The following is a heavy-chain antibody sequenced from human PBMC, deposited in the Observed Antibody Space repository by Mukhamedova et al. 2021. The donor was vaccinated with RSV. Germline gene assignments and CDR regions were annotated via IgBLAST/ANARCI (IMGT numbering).Heavy chain of an antibody. D-gene: IGHD4-23*01. J-gene: IGHJ4*02. V-gene: IGHV3-66*02. CDR3: ARAYGGNPPPGY. CDR2: IYSGGST. Sequence: GKGLEWVSVIYSGGSTYYADSVKGRFTTPRDNSKNTRYLKMNSLRVEETAWNYCARAYGGNPPPGYWGRGTWVTV.